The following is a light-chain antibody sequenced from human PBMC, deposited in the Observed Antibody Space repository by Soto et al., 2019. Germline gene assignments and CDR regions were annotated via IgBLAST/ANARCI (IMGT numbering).Light chain of an antibody. CDR1: QSVNNN. V-gene: IGKV3-15*01. CDR2: GAS. J-gene: IGKJ2*01. CDR3: QQYNNWPPDT. Sequence: EIILTQSPASLSVSPGERATLSCRASQSVNNNLAWYQQKRGQAPRLLIYGASTRATGIPGRFSGSGSGTEFTLTITSLQSEYFAVYFCQQYNNWPPDTFGQGTKLEIK.